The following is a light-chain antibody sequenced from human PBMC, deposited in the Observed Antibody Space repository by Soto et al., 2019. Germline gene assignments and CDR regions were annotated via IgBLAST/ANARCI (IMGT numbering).Light chain of an antibody. CDR3: QQYYSYPRT. V-gene: IGKV1-8*01. CDR1: QGISSY. J-gene: IGKJ1*01. Sequence: AIRMTQSPSSFSASTGDRVTITCRASQGISSYLAWYQQKPVKAPKLLIYAASTLQSGVPSRFSGSGSGTDFTLTISCLQSEDFATYYWQQYYSYPRTFGQGTKVEIK. CDR2: AAS.